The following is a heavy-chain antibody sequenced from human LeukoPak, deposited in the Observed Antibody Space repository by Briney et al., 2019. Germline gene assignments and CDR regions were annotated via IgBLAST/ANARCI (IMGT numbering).Heavy chain of an antibody. D-gene: IGHD3-10*01. J-gene: IGHJ3*02. CDR2: MNPNSGNT. Sequence: ASVTVSCKASGYTFTSYDTNWVRQAPGQGLEWMGWMNPNSGNTGYAQKFQGRVTMTRNTSISTAYMELSSLRSEDTAVHYCARVGIRARAFDSWGQGTMVTVSS. CDR3: ARVGIRARAFDS. CDR1: GYTFTSYD. V-gene: IGHV1-8*01.